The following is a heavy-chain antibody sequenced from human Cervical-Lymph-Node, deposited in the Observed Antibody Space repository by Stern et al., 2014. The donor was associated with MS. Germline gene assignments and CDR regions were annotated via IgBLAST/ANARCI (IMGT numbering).Heavy chain of an antibody. CDR1: GYTFTNNW. Sequence: VQLLQPGAEVKKPGESLKISCKGSGYTFTNNWIAWVRQMPGKGLEWMGIIYPDDSDIRYSPSLQGQVTISADKSISTAYLQWSSRKAADSPVYYCARPPPRRKWDDPNYGMDVWGQGTTVTVSS. CDR3: ARPPPRRKWDDPNYGMDV. D-gene: IGHD1-1*01. J-gene: IGHJ6*02. CDR2: IYPDDSDI. V-gene: IGHV5-51*03.